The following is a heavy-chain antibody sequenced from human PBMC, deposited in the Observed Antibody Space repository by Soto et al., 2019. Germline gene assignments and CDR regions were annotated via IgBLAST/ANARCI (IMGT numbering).Heavy chain of an antibody. D-gene: IGHD3-22*01. Sequence: LRLSFTASGFTFSSYGMHWVRQAPGKGLEWVAVISYDGSNKYYADSVKGRFTISRDNSKNTLYLQMNSLRAEDTAVYYCALTDFYYDSSGLIDPWGQGTLVTVSS. J-gene: IGHJ5*02. CDR3: ALTDFYYDSSGLIDP. CDR1: GFTFSSYG. V-gene: IGHV3-30*03. CDR2: ISYDGSNK.